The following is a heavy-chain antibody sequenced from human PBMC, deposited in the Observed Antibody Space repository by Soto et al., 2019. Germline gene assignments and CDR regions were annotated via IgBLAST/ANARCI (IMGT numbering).Heavy chain of an antibody. CDR2: INQSGTT. CDR3: ARDIITGGGGEIYYYFGMDV. Sequence: SSETLSLTCAVNGGSFREYYWSWLRQPPGKGLEWIGEINQSGTTHYNPSLKRRINISIDTSKNQFSLNLTSVTAADTATYYCARDIITGGGGEIYYYFGMDVWGQGTTVTGSS. D-gene: IGHD3-10*01. CDR1: GGSFREYY. V-gene: IGHV4-34*01. J-gene: IGHJ6*02.